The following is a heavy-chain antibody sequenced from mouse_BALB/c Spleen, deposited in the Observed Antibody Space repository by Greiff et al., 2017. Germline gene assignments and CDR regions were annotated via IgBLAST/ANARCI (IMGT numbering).Heavy chain of an antibody. CDR2: ISYSGST. V-gene: IGHV3-8*02. J-gene: IGHJ4*01. CDR1: GDSITSGY. CDR3: ARWAVDAMDY. D-gene: IGHD1-1*01. Sequence: EVQRVESGPSLVKPSQTLSLTCSVTGDSITSGYWNWIRKFPGNKLEYMGYISYSGSTYYNPSLKSRISITRDTSKNQYYLQLNSVTTEDTAIYYCARWAVDAMDYWGQGTSVTVSS.